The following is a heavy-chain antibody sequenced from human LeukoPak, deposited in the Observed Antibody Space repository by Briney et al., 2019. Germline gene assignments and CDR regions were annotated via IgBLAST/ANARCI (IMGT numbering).Heavy chain of an antibody. Sequence: GASVKVSCKASGYTFTSYYMHWVRQAPGQGLEWMGIINPSGGSTSYAQKFQGRVTMTRGTSTSTVYMELSSLRSEDTAVYYCARDFIANLGTPWGEYYFDYWGQGTLVTVSS. CDR1: GYTFTSYY. D-gene: IGHD1-1*01. CDR3: ARDFIANLGTPWGEYYFDY. J-gene: IGHJ4*02. V-gene: IGHV1-46*01. CDR2: INPSGGST.